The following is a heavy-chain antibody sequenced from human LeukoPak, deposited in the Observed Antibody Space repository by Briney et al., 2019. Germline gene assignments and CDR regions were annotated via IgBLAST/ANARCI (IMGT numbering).Heavy chain of an antibody. D-gene: IGHD3-9*01. J-gene: IGHJ4*02. Sequence: SETLSLTCAIYSESFSDYFWSWIRQPPGKGLEWIGEINYSGSTNYNPSLKSRVTISVDTSKNQFSLKLSSVTAADTAVYYCARDGALTGSPFDYWGQGTLVTVSS. V-gene: IGHV4-34*01. CDR1: SESFSDYF. CDR2: INYSGST. CDR3: ARDGALTGSPFDY.